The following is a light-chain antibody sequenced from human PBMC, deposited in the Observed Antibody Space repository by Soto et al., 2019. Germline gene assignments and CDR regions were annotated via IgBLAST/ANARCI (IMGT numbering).Light chain of an antibody. J-gene: IGLJ1*01. CDR1: SSDVGAFNY. CDR2: EVN. CDR3: SSYTSSGTLYV. V-gene: IGLV2-14*01. Sequence: QSVLTQPASVSGSPGQSITISCTGTSSDVGAFNYDSWFQHHPGKAPKLMISEVNNRPSGVSTRFSGSKSGDTASLTISGLQAEDEADYYCSSYTSSGTLYVFGTGTKVTVL.